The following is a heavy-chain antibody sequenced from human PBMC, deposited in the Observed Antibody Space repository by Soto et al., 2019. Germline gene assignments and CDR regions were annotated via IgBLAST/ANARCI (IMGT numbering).Heavy chain of an antibody. CDR3: ARGGFGVSSSSWYVLASGMDV. CDR2: INPNSGGT. D-gene: IGHD6-13*01. V-gene: IGHV1-2*04. Sequence: XSVKVSCKASGYTFTCYYMHWVRQAPGQGLEWMGWINPNSGGTNYAQKFQGWVTMTRDTSISTAYMELSRLRSDDTAVYYCARGGFGVSSSSWYVLASGMDVWGQGTTVTVSS. CDR1: GYTFTCYY. J-gene: IGHJ6*01.